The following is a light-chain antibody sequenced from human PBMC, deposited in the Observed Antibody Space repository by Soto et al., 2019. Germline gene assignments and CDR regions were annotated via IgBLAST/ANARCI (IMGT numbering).Light chain of an antibody. J-gene: IGLJ2*01. V-gene: IGLV1-44*01. CDR2: SNN. CDR1: SSNIGSNT. CDR3: AAWDDSLNGVV. Sequence: QPVLTQPPSASGTPGQRVTISCSGSSSNIGSNTVNWYQQLPVTAPKLLIYSNNQRPSGVPDRFSGSKSGTSASLAISGLQSEDEADYYCAAWDDSLNGVVFGGGTKVTVL.